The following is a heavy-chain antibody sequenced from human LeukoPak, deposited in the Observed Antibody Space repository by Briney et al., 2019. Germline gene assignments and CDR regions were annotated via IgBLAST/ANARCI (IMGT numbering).Heavy chain of an antibody. CDR1: GYTFTSYD. Sequence: ASVKVSCKASGYTFTSYDFNWVRQATGQRPEWMGWMSPNSGDTGYAQKFQDRVTMTRNTSISTAYMELRSLRSDDTAVYYCARAGIAVADLFDYWGQGTLVTVSS. CDR3: ARAGIAVADLFDY. CDR2: MSPNSGDT. D-gene: IGHD6-19*01. V-gene: IGHV1-8*01. J-gene: IGHJ4*02.